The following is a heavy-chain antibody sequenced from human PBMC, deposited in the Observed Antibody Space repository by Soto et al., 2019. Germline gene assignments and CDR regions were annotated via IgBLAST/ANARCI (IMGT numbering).Heavy chain of an antibody. CDR1: GGSVNGYY. Sequence: SETLSLTCAVYGGSVNGYYWNWIRQPPGKGLEWIGEINHTGGTHYNPSLKSRVTMSVDTSKNQFSLRLSSVTAADTAIYCCATRITVFGLLIPPFDPWGQGTQVTVSS. D-gene: IGHD3-3*01. J-gene: IGHJ5*02. V-gene: IGHV4-34*01. CDR2: INHTGGT. CDR3: ATRITVFGLLIPPFDP.